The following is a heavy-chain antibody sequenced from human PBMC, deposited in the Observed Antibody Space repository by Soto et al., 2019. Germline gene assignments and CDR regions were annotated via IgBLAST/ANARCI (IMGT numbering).Heavy chain of an antibody. CDR3: AKVGVLGGHNFAYGGYFDY. V-gene: IGHV3-23*01. CDR1: GFTFSIYA. J-gene: IGHJ4*02. Sequence: EVQLLESGGGLVHPGGSLRLSCAASGFTFSIYAMSWVRQAPGKGLEWVSTIGGGGGGTSYADFVRGRFTISRDNSKNTVYLQMNSLRAEDTAVYYCAKVGVLGGHNFAYGGYFDYCGQGTLVTISS. CDR2: IGGGGGGT. D-gene: IGHD3-16*01.